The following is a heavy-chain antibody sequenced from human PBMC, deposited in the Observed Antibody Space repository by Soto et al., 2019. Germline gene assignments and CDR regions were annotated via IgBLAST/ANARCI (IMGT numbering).Heavy chain of an antibody. CDR2: ISGSGGST. Sequence: LRLSCAASGFTFSSYAMSWVRQAPGKGLEWVSAISGSGGSTYYADSVKGRFTISRDNSKNTLYLQMNSLRAEDTAVYYCAKIPSLYGYFYFDYWGQGTLVTVSS. J-gene: IGHJ4*02. V-gene: IGHV3-23*01. CDR1: GFTFSSYA. D-gene: IGHD2-8*02. CDR3: AKIPSLYGYFYFDY.